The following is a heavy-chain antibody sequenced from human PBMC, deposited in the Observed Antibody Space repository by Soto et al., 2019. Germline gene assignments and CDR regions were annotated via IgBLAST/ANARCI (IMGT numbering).Heavy chain of an antibody. CDR1: GGTFSSYA. V-gene: IGHV1-46*01. J-gene: IGHJ4*02. CDR2: INPSGGTT. Sequence: ASVKVSCKASGGTFSSYAFSWVRQAPGQGLEWMGIINPSGGTTNYAQKFQGRVTMTRDTSTSTVYMELSSLRSEDTAVYYCARDPSDTAMVTPESDYWGQGTLVTVS. D-gene: IGHD5-18*01. CDR3: ARDPSDTAMVTPESDY.